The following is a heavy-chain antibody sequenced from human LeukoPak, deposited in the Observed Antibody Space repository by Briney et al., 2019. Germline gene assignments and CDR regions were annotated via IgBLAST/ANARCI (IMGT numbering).Heavy chain of an antibody. V-gene: IGHV1-18*01. Sequence: ASVKVSCKASGYTFTSYGISWVRQAPGQGLEWMGWISAYNGNTNYAQKFQGRVTMTRDMSTSTVYMELSSLRSEDTAVYYCARDRFQTNAYAFDIWGQGTMVTVSS. CDR3: ARDRFQTNAYAFDI. CDR1: GYTFTSYG. D-gene: IGHD2-8*01. J-gene: IGHJ3*02. CDR2: ISAYNGNT.